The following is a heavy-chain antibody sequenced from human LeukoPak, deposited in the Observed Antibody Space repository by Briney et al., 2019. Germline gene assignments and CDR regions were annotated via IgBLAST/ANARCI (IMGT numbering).Heavy chain of an antibody. V-gene: IGHV4-59*12. CDR3: ARDSGSSWPLYYYGMDV. CDR1: GGSISSYY. Sequence: SETLSLTCTVSGGSISSYYWSWIRQPPGKGLEWIGYIYYSGSTNYNPSLKSRVTISVDTSKNQFSLKLSSVTAADTAVYYCARDSGSSWPLYYYGMDVWGQGTTVTVSS. J-gene: IGHJ6*02. CDR2: IYYSGST. D-gene: IGHD6-13*01.